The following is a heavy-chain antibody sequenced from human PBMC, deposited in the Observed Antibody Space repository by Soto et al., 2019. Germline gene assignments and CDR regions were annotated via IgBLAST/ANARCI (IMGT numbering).Heavy chain of an antibody. V-gene: IGHV3-74*01. CDR3: VTARGGYLFDC. Sequence: EVQLVESGGGLVQPGGSLRLSCAASGFTFSSYWMHWVRQAPGKGLVWVSRINSDGSSTSYADSVKGRFTISRDNAKNPLYLQMNRLRAEDTAVYSCVTARGGYLFDCWGQGTLVTVSS. CDR2: INSDGSST. CDR1: GFTFSSYW. J-gene: IGHJ4*02. D-gene: IGHD1-1*01.